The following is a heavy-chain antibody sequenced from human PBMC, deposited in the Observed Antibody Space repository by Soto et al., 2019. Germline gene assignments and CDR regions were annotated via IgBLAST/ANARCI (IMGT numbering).Heavy chain of an antibody. CDR1: GFTFSSYA. V-gene: IGHV3-30-3*01. CDR2: ISYDGSNK. CDR3: ARDRGYSYGLEGMDV. D-gene: IGHD5-18*01. J-gene: IGHJ6*02. Sequence: PGGSLRLSCAASGFTFSSYAMHWVRQAPGKGLEWVAVISYDGSNKYYADSVKGRFTISRDNSKNTLYLQMNSLRAEDTAVYYCARDRGYSYGLEGMDVWGQGTMVTVSS.